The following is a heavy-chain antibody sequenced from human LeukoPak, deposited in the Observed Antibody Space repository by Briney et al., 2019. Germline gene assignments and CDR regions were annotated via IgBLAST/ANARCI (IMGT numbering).Heavy chain of an antibody. V-gene: IGHV4-34*01. CDR2: INHSGST. CDR1: GGSFSGYY. CDR3: ARGRHYYESSGYYYGSWFDP. D-gene: IGHD3-22*01. Sequence: SETLSLTCAVYGGSFSGYYWSWIRQPPGKGLEWIGEINHSGSTNYNPSLKSRVTISVDTSKNQFSLKLSSVAAADTAVYYCARGRHYYESSGYYYGSWFDPWGQGTLVTVSS. J-gene: IGHJ5*02.